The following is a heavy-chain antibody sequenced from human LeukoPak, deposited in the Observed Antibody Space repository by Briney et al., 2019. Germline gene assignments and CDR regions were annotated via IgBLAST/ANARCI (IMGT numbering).Heavy chain of an antibody. CDR1: DGSISSYY. CDR2: IYTSGST. J-gene: IGHJ4*02. CDR3: ARSLAARLFDY. V-gene: IGHV4-4*07. D-gene: IGHD6-6*01. Sequence: PSETLSLTCTVSDGSISSYYWSWIRQPAGKGLEWIGRIYTSGSTNYNPSLKSRVTMSVDTSKNQFSLELSSGTAADTAVYYCARSLAARLFDYWGQGTLVTVSS.